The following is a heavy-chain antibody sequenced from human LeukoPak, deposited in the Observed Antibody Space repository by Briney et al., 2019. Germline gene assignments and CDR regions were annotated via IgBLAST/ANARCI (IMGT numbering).Heavy chain of an antibody. CDR2: IYPGDSDT. CDR3: ARSISYDFWSGSYYFDY. J-gene: IGHJ4*02. D-gene: IGHD3-3*01. CDR1: GYSFTSYW. V-gene: IGHV5-51*01. Sequence: GESLKISCKGSGYSFTSYWIGWVRQMPGKGLEWMGIIYPGDSDTRYSPSFQGQVTISADKSIGTAYLQWSSLKASDTAMYYCARSISYDFWSGSYYFDYWGQGTLVTVSS.